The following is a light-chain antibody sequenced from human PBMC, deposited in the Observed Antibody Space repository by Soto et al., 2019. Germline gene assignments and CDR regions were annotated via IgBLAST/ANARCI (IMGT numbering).Light chain of an antibody. Sequence: GWTQSPGTLSLSPGERATLSCRASQSVSNYLAWYQQKPGQAPRLLIYDASNRATGIPDRFSGSGSGTDFTLTISRLEPEDFAVYYCQQYGSSPPNTFGGGAKVDIK. V-gene: IGKV3-20*01. CDR2: DAS. CDR3: QQYGSSPPNT. J-gene: IGKJ4*01. CDR1: QSVSNY.